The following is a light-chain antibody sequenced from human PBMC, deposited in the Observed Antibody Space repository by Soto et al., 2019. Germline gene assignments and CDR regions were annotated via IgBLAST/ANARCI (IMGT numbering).Light chain of an antibody. CDR2: GTS. J-gene: IGKJ2*01. CDR1: QNVGRN. CDR3: QQYNYWPPMST. V-gene: IGKV3-15*01. Sequence: EIVMTQSPDTLSVSPGERATLSCSASQNVGRNVAWYQQRPGQAPRLLIHGTSTRAADIPARFSGSVSGTEFTLTINSLQPEDFVIYYCQQYNYWPPMSTFGQGNKLEMK.